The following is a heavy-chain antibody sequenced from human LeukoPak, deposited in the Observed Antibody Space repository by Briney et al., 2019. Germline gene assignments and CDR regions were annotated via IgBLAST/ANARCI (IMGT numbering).Heavy chain of an antibody. CDR1: GFTFSDYY. Sequence: GGSLRLSCAASGFTFSDYYMSWIRQAPGKGLEWVSYISSSGSTISYADSLKGRFTISRDNANNSLYLQMNYLGAEDTAVYYCARYNSNWHHLFDHWGQGTLVTVSS. D-gene: IGHD6-19*01. J-gene: IGHJ4*02. CDR3: ARYNSNWHHLFDH. V-gene: IGHV3-11*04. CDR2: ISSSGSTI.